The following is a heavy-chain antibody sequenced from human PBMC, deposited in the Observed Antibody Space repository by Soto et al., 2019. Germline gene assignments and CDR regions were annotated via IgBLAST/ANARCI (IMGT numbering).Heavy chain of an antibody. J-gene: IGHJ1*01. D-gene: IGHD5-12*01. V-gene: IGHV4-34*01. CDR1: GGSFSGYY. CDR3: AMDPVDILATIASLGSRPREYFQH. Sequence: QVQLQQWGAGLLKPSETLSLTCAVYGGSFSGYYGSWIRQPPGKGLEWIGEINHSGSTNYNPSLQSRGPTSAATSKNQFSLKLTSVTVADTAIYYCAMDPVDILATIASLGSRPREYFQHWGQGTLVTVSS. CDR2: INHSGST.